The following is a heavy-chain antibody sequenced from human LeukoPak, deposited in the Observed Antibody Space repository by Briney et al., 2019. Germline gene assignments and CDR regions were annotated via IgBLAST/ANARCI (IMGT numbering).Heavy chain of an antibody. CDR1: GFTFSSYW. J-gene: IGHJ4*02. Sequence: GGSLRLSCAASGFTFSSYWMSWVRQAPGEGLEGVANIKQDGSEKYYVDSVKGRFTISRDNAKNSLYLQMNSLRAKDTAVYYCARKLMVRGVIITSYFDYWGQGTLVTVSS. V-gene: IGHV3-7*03. D-gene: IGHD3-10*01. CDR2: IKQDGSEK. CDR3: ARKLMVRGVIITSYFDY.